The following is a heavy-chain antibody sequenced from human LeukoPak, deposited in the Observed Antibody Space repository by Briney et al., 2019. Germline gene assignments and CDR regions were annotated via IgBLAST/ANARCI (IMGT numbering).Heavy chain of an antibody. CDR3: ARDIVYLIDEDYG. CDR2: IHTSGSA. D-gene: IGHD4-17*01. CDR1: GSSFNTYY. Sequence: SETLSLTCSVSGSSFNTYYWSWIRQPAGKALEWIGRIHTSGSADYSPSLQSRVTMSVDMSKKEFSLKLTSVTAADTAVYYCARDIVYLIDEDYGWGQGILVTVSS. V-gene: IGHV4-4*07. J-gene: IGHJ4*02.